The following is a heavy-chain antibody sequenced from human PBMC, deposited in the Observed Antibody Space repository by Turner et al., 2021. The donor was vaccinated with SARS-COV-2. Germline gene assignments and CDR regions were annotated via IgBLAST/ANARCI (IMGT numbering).Heavy chain of an antibody. J-gene: IGHJ4*02. Sequence: EVQLVESGGGLVQPGGSLRLSCAASGFTVYRNYMSWVRQAPGKGLEWVSLMYSGGDTLYAESVKGRFTISRDHSKNTLYLQMNSLRVEDTAVYYCARGLGYTYPFYYWGQGTLVTVSS. V-gene: IGHV3-66*01. CDR2: MYSGGDT. CDR3: ARGLGYTYPFYY. CDR1: GFTVYRNY. D-gene: IGHD5-18*01.